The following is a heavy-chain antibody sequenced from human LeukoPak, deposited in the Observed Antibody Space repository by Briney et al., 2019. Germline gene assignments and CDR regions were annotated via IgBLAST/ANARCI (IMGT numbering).Heavy chain of an antibody. D-gene: IGHD5-24*01. CDR1: GFTFSSYG. Sequence: PGRSLRLSCAASGFTFSSYGMHWVRQALGKGLEWVAVIWYDGSNKYYADSVKGRFTISRDNSKNTLYLQMNSLRAEDTAVYYCAAAEMATISYWGQGTLVTVSS. CDR3: AAAEMATISY. V-gene: IGHV3-33*01. CDR2: IWYDGSNK. J-gene: IGHJ4*02.